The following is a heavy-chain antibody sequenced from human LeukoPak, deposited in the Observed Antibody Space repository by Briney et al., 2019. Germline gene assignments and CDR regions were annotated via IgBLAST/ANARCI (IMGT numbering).Heavy chain of an antibody. J-gene: IGHJ5*02. V-gene: IGHV3-74*01. Sequence: GGSLRLSCAASGFTFSSYWMHWVRQAPGKGLVWVSRINSDGSSTSYADSVKGRFTISRDNAKNTLYLQMNSLRAADTAVYYCARPSKVGATVRGNWFDPWGQGTLVTVSS. CDR2: INSDGSST. CDR3: ARPSKVGATVRGNWFDP. CDR1: GFTFSSYW. D-gene: IGHD1-26*01.